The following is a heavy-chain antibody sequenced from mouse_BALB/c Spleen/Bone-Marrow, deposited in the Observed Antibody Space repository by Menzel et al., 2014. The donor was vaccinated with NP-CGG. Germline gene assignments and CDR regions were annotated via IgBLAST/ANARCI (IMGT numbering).Heavy chain of an antibody. D-gene: IGHD5-1-1*01. J-gene: IGHJ3*01. Sequence: EVKLVESGPELVKPGASVKMPCKASGYTFTSYVMHWVKQKPGQGLEWIGYINPYNDGTKYNERFKGKATLTSDKSSSTAYMELSSLTSEDSAVYYCARGSLYLFAYWGQGTLVTVSA. CDR2: INPYNDGT. V-gene: IGHV1-14*01. CDR3: ARGSLYLFAY. CDR1: GYTFTSYV.